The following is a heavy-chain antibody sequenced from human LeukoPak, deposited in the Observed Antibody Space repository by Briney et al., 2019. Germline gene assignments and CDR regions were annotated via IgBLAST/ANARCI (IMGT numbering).Heavy chain of an antibody. V-gene: IGHV1-69*13. CDR3: ARDPAPRDDGDYSDY. Sequence: SVKVSCKGSGCTFSSYGISWVRQAPGQGLELMGGIIPIFGTANYAQKFQGRVTITADESTSTAYMELSSLRSEDTAVYYCARDPAPRDDGDYSDYWGQGTLVTVSS. CDR1: GCTFSSYG. D-gene: IGHD4-17*01. CDR2: IIPIFGTA. J-gene: IGHJ4*02.